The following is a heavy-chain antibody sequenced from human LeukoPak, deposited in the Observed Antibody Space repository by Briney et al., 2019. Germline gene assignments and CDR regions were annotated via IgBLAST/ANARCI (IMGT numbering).Heavy chain of an antibody. J-gene: IGHJ6*03. V-gene: IGHV3-7*01. CDR2: MNEYGSDI. Sequence: GGSLRLSCAASGFTFRSYSMSWVRQAPGKGLEWVAKMNEYGSDIFYVDSVKGRFTISRDNAKNSLYLQMDSLRAEDTAVYYCAKKAQSLRLNYMDVWGKGTSVTVSS. CDR3: AKKAQSLRLNYMDV. CDR1: GFTFRSYS.